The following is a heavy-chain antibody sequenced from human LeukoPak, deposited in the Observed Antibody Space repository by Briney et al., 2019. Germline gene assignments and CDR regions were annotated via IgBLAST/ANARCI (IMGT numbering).Heavy chain of an antibody. CDR3: ARDRGDIVVVVAANTPTYYYYYYMDV. J-gene: IGHJ6*03. CDR2: ISSSSSYI. Sequence: GGSLRLSCAASGFTFSSYSMNWVRQAPGKGLEWVSSISSSSSYIYYADSVKGRFTISRDNAKNSLYLQMNRLRAEDTAVYYCARDRGDIVVVVAANTPTYYYYYYMDVWGKGTTVTVSS. CDR1: GFTFSSYS. V-gene: IGHV3-21*01. D-gene: IGHD2-15*01.